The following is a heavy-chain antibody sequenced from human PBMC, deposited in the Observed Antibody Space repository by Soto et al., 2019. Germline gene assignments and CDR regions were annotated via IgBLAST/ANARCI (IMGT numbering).Heavy chain of an antibody. CDR2: IIPIFGTA. V-gene: IGHV1-69*12. J-gene: IGHJ4*02. CDR3: AREGPYDILTGYSPTPFDY. Sequence: QVQLVQSGADVKKPGSSVKVSYKASGGTFSSYAISWVRQAPGQGLEWMGGIIPIFGTANYAQKFQGRVTITADESTSTAYMELSSLRSEDTAVYYCAREGPYDILTGYSPTPFDYWGQGTLVTVSS. CDR1: GGTFSSYA. D-gene: IGHD3-9*01.